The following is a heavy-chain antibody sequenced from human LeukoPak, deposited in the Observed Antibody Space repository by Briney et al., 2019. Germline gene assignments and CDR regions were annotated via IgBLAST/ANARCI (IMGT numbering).Heavy chain of an antibody. CDR1: GFTFSSYG. J-gene: IGHJ6*02. CDR3: ARDPLGFWSGYGYYGMDV. D-gene: IGHD3-3*01. CDR2: ISYDGSNK. V-gene: IGHV3-30*03. Sequence: GGSLRLSCAASGFTFSSYGMHWVRQAPGKGLEWVAVISYDGSNKYYADSVKGRFTISRDNSKNTLHLQMNSLRAEDTAVYYCARDPLGFWSGYGYYGMDVWGQGTTVTVSS.